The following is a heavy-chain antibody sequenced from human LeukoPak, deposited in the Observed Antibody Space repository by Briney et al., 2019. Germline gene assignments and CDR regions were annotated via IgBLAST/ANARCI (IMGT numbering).Heavy chain of an antibody. V-gene: IGHV7-4-1*02. D-gene: IGHD6-19*01. CDR1: GYIFTSYA. CDR3: ARRDSAWYNIDF. J-gene: IGHJ4*02. Sequence: ASVKVSCKASGYIFTSYAMNWVRQAPGQGLEWMGWINTNTMHPTYAQDFTGRFVFSLDTSVSTAYLQISSLTAEDTAVYYYARRDSAWYNIDFWGQGTLATVSS. CDR2: INTNTMHP.